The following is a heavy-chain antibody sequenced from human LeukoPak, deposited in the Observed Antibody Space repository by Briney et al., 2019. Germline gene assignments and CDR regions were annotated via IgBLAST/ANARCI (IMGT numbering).Heavy chain of an antibody. J-gene: IGHJ4*02. Sequence: GGSLRLSCAVSGFIFSSYAMSWVRQAPGKGLECVSAISGSGGSTYYADFVKGRFTISRDNSKNTLFLQMNSLRAEDTAVYYCAKVHTRHILTGYSDFDYWGQGTLVTVSS. V-gene: IGHV3-23*01. CDR3: AKVHTRHILTGYSDFDY. D-gene: IGHD3-9*01. CDR1: GFIFSSYA. CDR2: ISGSGGST.